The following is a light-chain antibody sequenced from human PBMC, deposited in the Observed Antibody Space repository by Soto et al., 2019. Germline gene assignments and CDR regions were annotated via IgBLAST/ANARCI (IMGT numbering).Light chain of an antibody. Sequence: QSVLTQPPSASGSPGQSVTISCTGTSSDVGGYNYVSWYQQHPGKAPKLMIYEVSKRPSGVPDRFSGSKSGNTASLTVSGLQAEYEADYYFSSYAGSNNPVVFGGGTKLTVL. V-gene: IGLV2-8*01. CDR3: SSYAGSNNPVV. CDR2: EVS. J-gene: IGLJ2*01. CDR1: SSDVGGYNY.